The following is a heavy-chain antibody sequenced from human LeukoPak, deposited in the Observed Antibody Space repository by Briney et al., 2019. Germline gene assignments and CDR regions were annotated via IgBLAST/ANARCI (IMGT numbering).Heavy chain of an antibody. Sequence: ASVKVSCKASGYRFTGYYIHWVGQAPGQGLEWMGWINPNNGGTNYAQKFQGRVTMARDTSITTTYMELSSLRSDDTAVYYCARDSGDYYGSGSRFDPWGQGTLVTVSS. J-gene: IGHJ5*02. D-gene: IGHD3-10*01. V-gene: IGHV1-2*02. CDR3: ARDSGDYYGSGSRFDP. CDR1: GYRFTGYY. CDR2: INPNNGGT.